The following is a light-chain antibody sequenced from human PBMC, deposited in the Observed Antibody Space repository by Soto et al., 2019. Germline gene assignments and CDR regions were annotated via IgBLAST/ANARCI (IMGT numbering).Light chain of an antibody. J-gene: IGLJ2*01. Sequence: QSALTQPASVSGSPGQSITISCTGTSSDIGDYDYVSWYQQHPGKAPKLMIYDVSNRPSGVSDRFSGSKSGNTASLTISGLQAEDEADYYCSSYASTTTLDVVFGGGTKLTVI. CDR1: SSDIGDYDY. CDR3: SSYASTTTLDVV. CDR2: DVS. V-gene: IGLV2-14*03.